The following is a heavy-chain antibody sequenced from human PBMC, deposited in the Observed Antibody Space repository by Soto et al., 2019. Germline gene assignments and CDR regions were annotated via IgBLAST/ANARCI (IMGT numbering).Heavy chain of an antibody. CDR1: GFTFNNHA. CDR3: AKTAEAVAGTVYGY. Sequence: GGSLRLSCRASGFTFNNHAMHWVRQAPGKGLEWVSAIGGSGGNTYYADSVKGRFTISRDNSKNTLYLQMNSLRAEDTAVYYCAKTAEAVAGTVYGYWGQGTLVTVSS. J-gene: IGHJ4*02. D-gene: IGHD6-19*01. V-gene: IGHV3-23*01. CDR2: IGGSGGNT.